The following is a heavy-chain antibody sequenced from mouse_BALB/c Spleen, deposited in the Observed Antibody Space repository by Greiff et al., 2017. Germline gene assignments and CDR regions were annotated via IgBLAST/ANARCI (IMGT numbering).Heavy chain of an antibody. Sequence: EVQLQQSGAELVRSGASVKLSCTASGFNIKDYYMHWVKQRPEQGLEWIGWIDPENGDTEYAPKFQGKATMTADTSSNTAYLQLSSLTSEDTAVYYCASEGATGDYWGQGTTLTVSS. CDR1: GFNIKDYY. V-gene: IGHV14-4*02. CDR2: IDPENGDT. D-gene: IGHD3-1*01. CDR3: ASEGATGDY. J-gene: IGHJ2*01.